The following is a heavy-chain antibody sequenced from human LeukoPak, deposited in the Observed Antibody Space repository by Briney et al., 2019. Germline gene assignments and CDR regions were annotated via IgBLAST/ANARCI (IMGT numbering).Heavy chain of an antibody. J-gene: IGHJ6*02. Sequence: SETLSLTCTVSGDSLSDNYWSWIRQHPGKGLEWIGYIYYSGSTYYNPSLKSRVTISVDTSKNQFSLKLSSVTAADTAVYYCARVVGATTNLYYYYYGMDVWGQGTTVTVSS. D-gene: IGHD1-26*01. CDR1: GDSLSDNY. CDR3: ARVVGATTNLYYYYYGMDV. V-gene: IGHV4-31*03. CDR2: IYYSGST.